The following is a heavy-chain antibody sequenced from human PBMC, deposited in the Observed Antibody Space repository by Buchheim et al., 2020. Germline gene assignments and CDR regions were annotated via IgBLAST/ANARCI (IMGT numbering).Heavy chain of an antibody. CDR2: ITSGGSTI. D-gene: IGHD6-19*01. V-gene: IGHV3-48*03. Sequence: EVQLVESGGGLVQPGGSLRLSCAASGFTFSSYEMNWVRQAPGKGLEWVSYITSGGSTIYYVDSVKGRFTISRGNAKNSLYLQMNSLRAEDTAVYYCARGRDSGWPLDYWGQGTL. CDR3: ARGRDSGWPLDY. J-gene: IGHJ4*02. CDR1: GFTFSSYE.